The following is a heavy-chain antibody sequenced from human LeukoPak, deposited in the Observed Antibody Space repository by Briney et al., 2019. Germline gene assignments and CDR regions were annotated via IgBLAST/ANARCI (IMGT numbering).Heavy chain of an antibody. Sequence: GGSLRLSCVASGFSFSNYWMYWGRQAPGKGLVWVSRINSDGSYTDYADSAKGRFTISRDNAKDTLYLQTNSLRADDTAVYYCARADNWQSGGAWGQGTLVTVSS. CDR3: ARADNWQSGGA. CDR2: INSDGSYT. CDR1: GFSFSNYW. J-gene: IGHJ5*02. V-gene: IGHV3-74*01. D-gene: IGHD1-1*01.